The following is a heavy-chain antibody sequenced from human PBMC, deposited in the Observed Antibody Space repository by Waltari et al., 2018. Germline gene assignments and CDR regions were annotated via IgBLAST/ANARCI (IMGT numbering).Heavy chain of an antibody. D-gene: IGHD2-2*03. J-gene: IGHJ4*02. CDR2: IYHDGTT. Sequence: QVQLQESGPGLLQPSETLSLTCRVAGYSLNTGFYWVWTRQSPGKGLEWIATIYHDGTTFYNPSLKSRVTISMDTSKNQFSLSLKSVTATDTAVYYCTRQVLGYCTSAACRRLESWGQGTPVTVSS. CDR1: GYSLNTGFY. CDR3: TRQVLGYCTSAACRRLES. V-gene: IGHV4-38-2*01.